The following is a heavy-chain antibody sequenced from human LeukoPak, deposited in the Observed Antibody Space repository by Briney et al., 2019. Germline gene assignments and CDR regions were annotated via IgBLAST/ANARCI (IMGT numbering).Heavy chain of an antibody. V-gene: IGHV3-23*01. D-gene: IGHD3-22*01. CDR3: AKGGATMIVVVMPLDY. Sequence: RPGGSLRLSCAASGFTFSSYAMSWVRQAPGRGLEWVSAISGSGGSTYYADSVKGRFTISRDNSKNTLYLQMNSLRAEDTAVYYCAKGGATMIVVVMPLDYWGQGTLVTVSS. CDR1: GFTFSSYA. J-gene: IGHJ4*02. CDR2: ISGSGGST.